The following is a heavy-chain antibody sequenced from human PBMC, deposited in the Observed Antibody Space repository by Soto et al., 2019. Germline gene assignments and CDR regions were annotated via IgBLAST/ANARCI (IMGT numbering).Heavy chain of an antibody. Sequence: VQLVESGGGLVQPGGSLRLSCTASGFTFSSYWMSWVRQAPGKGLGWVANIKEDGSGKYYVDSVKGRFSISRDNARNSLYLQMNSLRVEDTAVYYCVRVGRVGGYWGQGALVTVSS. CDR2: IKEDGSGK. D-gene: IGHD3-16*01. J-gene: IGHJ4*02. CDR1: GFTFSSYW. CDR3: VRVGRVGGY. V-gene: IGHV3-7*03.